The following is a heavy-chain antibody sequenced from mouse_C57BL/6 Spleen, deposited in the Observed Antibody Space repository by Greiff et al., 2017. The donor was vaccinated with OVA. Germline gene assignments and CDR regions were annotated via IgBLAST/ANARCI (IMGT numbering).Heavy chain of an antibody. J-gene: IGHJ1*03. V-gene: IGHV5-4*01. CDR3: ARDLYYGSSYWYFDV. D-gene: IGHD1-1*01. CDR2: ISDGGSYT. Sequence: VQLQQSGGGLVKPGGSLKLSCAASGFTFSSYAMSWVRQTPEKRLEWVATISDGGSYTYYPDNVKGRFTISRDNAKNNLYLQMSHLKSEDTAMYYCARDLYYGSSYWYFDVWGTGTTVTVSS. CDR1: GFTFSSYA.